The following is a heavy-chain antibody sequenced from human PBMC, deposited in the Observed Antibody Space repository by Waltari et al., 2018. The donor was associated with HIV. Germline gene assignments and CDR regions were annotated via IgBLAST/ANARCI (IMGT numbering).Heavy chain of an antibody. Sequence: EVQLVVSGGGLVQPGGSLRLSCAASGFPFSSHWMSWVRQAPGKGLEWVANIKQDGSEKYYVDSVNGRFTISRDNAENSLYLQMNSLRAEDTAVYYCARGGFYGSGSKVNWGQGTLVTVSS. CDR2: IKQDGSEK. D-gene: IGHD3-10*01. CDR3: ARGGFYGSGSKVN. CDR1: GFPFSSHW. J-gene: IGHJ4*02. V-gene: IGHV3-7*04.